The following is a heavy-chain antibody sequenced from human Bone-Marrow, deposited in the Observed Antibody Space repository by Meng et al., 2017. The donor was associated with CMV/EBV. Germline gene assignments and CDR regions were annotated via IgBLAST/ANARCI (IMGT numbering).Heavy chain of an antibody. Sequence: SETLSLTCAVSGGSISSSNWWSWVRQPPGKGLEWIGEIYHSGSTNYNPSLKSRVTISVDKSKNQFSLKLSSVTAADTAVYYCARGTIPPKHEFDYWGQGTLVTVSS. V-gene: IGHV4-4*02. J-gene: IGHJ4*02. D-gene: IGHD1-7*01. CDR3: ARGTIPPKHEFDY. CDR2: IYHSGST. CDR1: GGSISSSNW.